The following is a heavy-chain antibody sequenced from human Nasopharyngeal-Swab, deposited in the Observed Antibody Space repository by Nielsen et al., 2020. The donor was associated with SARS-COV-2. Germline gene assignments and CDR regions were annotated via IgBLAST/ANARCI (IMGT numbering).Heavy chain of an antibody. D-gene: IGHD2-21*01. CDR2: VSTSGTYI. CDR3: ARETRGVNYYYYGLDV. J-gene: IGHJ6*02. CDR1: GFTFSSYS. Sequence: GESLKISCAASGFTFSSYSMNWVRQAPGKGPEWVSSVSTSGTYIYYADSVKGRFTISRDNAKNSLYLQMNSLRAEDTAVYYCARETRGVNYYYYGLDVWGQGTTVTVSS. V-gene: IGHV3-21*01.